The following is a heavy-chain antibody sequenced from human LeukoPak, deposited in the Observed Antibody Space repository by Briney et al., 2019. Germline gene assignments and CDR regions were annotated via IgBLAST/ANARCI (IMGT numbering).Heavy chain of an antibody. V-gene: IGHV1-2*02. J-gene: IGHJ4*02. CDR1: GYTFTGYY. Sequence: ASVKVSCKASGYTFTGYYMHWVRQAPGQGLEWMGWINPNSGGTNCAQKFQGRVTMTRDTSISTAYMELSRLRSDDTAVYYCARDGGQWLRLVDYWGQGTLVTVSS. CDR3: ARDGGQWLRLVDY. D-gene: IGHD5-12*01. CDR2: INPNSGGT.